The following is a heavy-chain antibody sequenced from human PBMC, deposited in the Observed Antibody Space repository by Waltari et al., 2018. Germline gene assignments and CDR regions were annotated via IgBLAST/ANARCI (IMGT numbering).Heavy chain of an antibody. CDR3: ARAAFYYGGTAYFYYYQY. V-gene: IGHV1-8*02. CDR2: MNPDSGNT. Sequence: VQLVQSGAEVKQPGASVTVSCKASGYTFTNYEVNWVRQATGQGLEWVGRMNPDSGNTGYAQKFQDRVTMTRDTSTSTAYLELNSLRSEDTAVYYCARAAFYYGGTAYFYYYQYWGQGTLVTVSS. D-gene: IGHD3-10*01. CDR1: GYTFTNYE. J-gene: IGHJ4*02.